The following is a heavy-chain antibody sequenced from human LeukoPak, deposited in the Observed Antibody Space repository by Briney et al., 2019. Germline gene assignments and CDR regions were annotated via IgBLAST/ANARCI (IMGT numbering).Heavy chain of an antibody. Sequence: GGSLRLSCAASGFTFSSYEMNWVRQAPGKGLEWVSYISSSGSTIYYADSVKGRFTISRDNAKNSLYLQMNSLRAEDTAVYYCARDPTIFGAVTDVWGKGTTVTASA. V-gene: IGHV3-48*03. CDR3: ARDPTIFGAVTDV. D-gene: IGHD3-3*01. CDR1: GFTFSSYE. CDR2: ISSSGSTI. J-gene: IGHJ6*04.